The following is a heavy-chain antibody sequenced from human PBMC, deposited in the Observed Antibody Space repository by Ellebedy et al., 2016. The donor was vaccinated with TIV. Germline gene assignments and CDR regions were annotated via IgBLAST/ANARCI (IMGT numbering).Heavy chain of an antibody. Sequence: MPSETLSLTCTVSGGSLRSGNYYWSWIRQPPGRGLEWIGYVYYSGSTNYNPSLKSRVTISVDTSMNQFSLKLSSVTAADTAVYYCARMTYSSNRYEGWFDPWGQGTLVTVSS. CDR2: VYYSGST. D-gene: IGHD6-13*01. J-gene: IGHJ5*02. CDR3: ARMTYSSNRYEGWFDP. V-gene: IGHV4-61*01. CDR1: GGSLRSGNYY.